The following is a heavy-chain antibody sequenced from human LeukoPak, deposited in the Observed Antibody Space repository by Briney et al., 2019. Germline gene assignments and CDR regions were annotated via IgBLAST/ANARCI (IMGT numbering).Heavy chain of an antibody. CDR1: GSSLITTYY. J-gene: IGHJ4*02. Sequence: SETLSLTCTVSGSSLITTYYWPWFRQPPGKGLEWIATVFQLQTVRTFYNPSLESRVTMSLDTSHNQFSLNLTSVTAADTALYFCARVLNVPKFIDSWGQGTLVTVSS. CDR2: VFQLQTVRT. CDR3: ARVLNVPKFIDS. V-gene: IGHV4-38-2*02. D-gene: IGHD3-10*02.